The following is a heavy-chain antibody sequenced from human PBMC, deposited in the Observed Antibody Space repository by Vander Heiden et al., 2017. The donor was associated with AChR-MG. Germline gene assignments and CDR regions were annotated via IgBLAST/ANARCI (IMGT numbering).Heavy chain of an antibody. CDR1: GYTFTGYY. CDR3: ARISLHCSGGSCYSFFDY. J-gene: IGHJ4*02. Sequence: QVQLVQSGAEVKKPGASVKVSCKASGYTFTGYYMHWVRQAPGQGLEWMGWINPNSGGTNYAQKFQGRVTMTRDTSISTAYMELSRLRSDDTAVYYCARISLHCSGGSCYSFFDYWGQGTLVTVSS. V-gene: IGHV1-2*02. CDR2: INPNSGGT. D-gene: IGHD2-15*01.